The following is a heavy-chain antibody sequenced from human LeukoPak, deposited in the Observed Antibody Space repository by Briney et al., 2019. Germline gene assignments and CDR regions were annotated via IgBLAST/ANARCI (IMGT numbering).Heavy chain of an antibody. Sequence: GGSLRLSCAASGFTFSSYAMHWVRQAPGKGLRWVAVIWYDGSNEYYADSVKGRFTISRDNSKNTLYLQMNSLRAEDTAVYYCAREPWVPPYYYFGMDVWGQGTTVTVSS. V-gene: IGHV3-33*08. CDR3: AREPWVPPYYYFGMDV. J-gene: IGHJ6*02. D-gene: IGHD1-26*01. CDR2: IWYDGSNE. CDR1: GFTFSSYA.